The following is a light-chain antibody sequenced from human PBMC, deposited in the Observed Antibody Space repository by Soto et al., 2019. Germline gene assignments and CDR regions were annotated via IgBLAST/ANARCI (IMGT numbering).Light chain of an antibody. V-gene: IGKV1-5*01. CDR2: DAS. CDR1: QSISSW. J-gene: IGKJ1*01. CDR3: QQYNSYSPWT. Sequence: DIQMTQSPSTLSASVGDRVTITCRASQSISSWLAWYQEKPVKAPKLLIYDASSLESGVPSRFSGSGSGTEFTLTISSLQPDDFAACYCQQYNSYSPWTFGQGTKVDIK.